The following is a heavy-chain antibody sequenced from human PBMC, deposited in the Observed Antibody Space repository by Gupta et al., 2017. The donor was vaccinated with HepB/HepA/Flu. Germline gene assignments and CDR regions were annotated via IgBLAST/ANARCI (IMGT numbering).Heavy chain of an antibody. CDR1: A. Sequence: AMHWVRQAPGKGLEWVSGISWNSGSIGYADSVKGRFTISGDNAKNSLYLQMNSLRAENTALYYCAKEKDSSGLYGMDVWGQGTTVTVSS. J-gene: IGHJ6*02. D-gene: IGHD6-19*01. CDR3: AKEKDSSGLYGMDV. CDR2: ISWNSGSI. V-gene: IGHV3-9*01.